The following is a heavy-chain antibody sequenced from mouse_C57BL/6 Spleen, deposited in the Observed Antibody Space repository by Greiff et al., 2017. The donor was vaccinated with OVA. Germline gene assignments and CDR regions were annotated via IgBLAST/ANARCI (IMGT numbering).Heavy chain of an antibody. V-gene: IGHV1-42*01. CDR3: AKGGDYDVFDY. CDR1: GYSFTGYY. Sequence: VQLKQSGPELVKPGASVKISCKASGYSFTGYYMNWVKQSPEKSLEWIGEINPSTGGTTYNQKFKAKATLTVDKSSSTAYMQLKSLTSEDSAVYYCAKGGDYDVFDYWGQGTTLTVSS. CDR2: INPSTGGT. J-gene: IGHJ2*01. D-gene: IGHD2-4*01.